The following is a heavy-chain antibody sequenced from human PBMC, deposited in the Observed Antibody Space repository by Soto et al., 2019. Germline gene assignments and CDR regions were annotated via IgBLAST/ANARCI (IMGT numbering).Heavy chain of an antibody. CDR1: GYRCTSYW. J-gene: IGHJ5*01. D-gene: IGHD3-3*01. Sequence: GESLKISCKGSGYRCTSYWIGWVRQMPGKGLGWMGFIYPGDSDTRLSPAIQGQVTISADKSISTAYLQWSSLKASDTAMYYCARSNDFWSGSLLDSWGQGTLVTVSS. CDR2: IYPGDSDT. CDR3: ARSNDFWSGSLLDS. V-gene: IGHV5-51*01.